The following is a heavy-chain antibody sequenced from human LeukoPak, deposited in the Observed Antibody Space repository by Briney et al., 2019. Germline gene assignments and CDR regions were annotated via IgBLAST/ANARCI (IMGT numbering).Heavy chain of an antibody. Sequence: ASVKVSRKASGYTFTSYGISWVRQAPGQGLEWMGWISAYNGNTNYAQKLQGRVTMTTDTSTSAAYMELRSLRSDDTAVYYCASGIAVAGTASIDYWGQGTLVTVSS. J-gene: IGHJ4*02. CDR1: GYTFTSYG. D-gene: IGHD6-19*01. V-gene: IGHV1-18*01. CDR2: ISAYNGNT. CDR3: ASGIAVAGTASIDY.